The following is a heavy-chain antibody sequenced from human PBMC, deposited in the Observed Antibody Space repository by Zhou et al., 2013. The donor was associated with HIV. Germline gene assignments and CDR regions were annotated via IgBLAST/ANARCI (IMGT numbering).Heavy chain of an antibody. V-gene: IGHV1-18*01. CDR2: VSVRSGNI. Sequence: QVQLVQSGAEVKKPGASVKVSCKGFWLHLQPATYSALGVRQAPGQGLEWVGWVSVRSGNISYAQRLQGRVTLTTDTSTATAFMDLRSLRSDDTAIYYCASRNYWGQGTLVTVSS. CDR1: LHLQPATYS. J-gene: IGHJ4*02. CDR3: ASRNY.